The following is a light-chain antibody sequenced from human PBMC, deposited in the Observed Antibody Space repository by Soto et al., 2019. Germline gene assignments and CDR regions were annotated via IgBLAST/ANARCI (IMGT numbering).Light chain of an antibody. CDR2: GAS. J-gene: IGKJ1*01. CDR1: QSVSTK. V-gene: IGKV3-15*01. Sequence: EIVMTQSPATLSVSPGERATLSCRASQSVSTKLAWYQQKPGQAPRVLIYGASTRATGIPARFGGSGSGTEFTLTISSLQSEDFAVYYCQQYNDWPPTWTFGQGTRVEIK. CDR3: QQYNDWPPTWT.